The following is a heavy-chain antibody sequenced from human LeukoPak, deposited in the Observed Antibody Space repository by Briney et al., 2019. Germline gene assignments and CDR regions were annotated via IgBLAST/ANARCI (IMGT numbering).Heavy chain of an antibody. D-gene: IGHD2-15*01. V-gene: IGHV4-31*03. J-gene: IGHJ4*02. Sequence: SETLSLTCTVSGGSISSGGYYWSWIRQHPGKGLEWIGYIYYSGSTYYNPSLKSRVTISVDTSKNQFSLKLSSVTAADTAVYYCARGGTYWERGGATTYYFDYWGQGTLVTVSS. CDR2: IYYSGST. CDR3: ARGGTYWERGGATTYYFDY. CDR1: GGSISSGGYY.